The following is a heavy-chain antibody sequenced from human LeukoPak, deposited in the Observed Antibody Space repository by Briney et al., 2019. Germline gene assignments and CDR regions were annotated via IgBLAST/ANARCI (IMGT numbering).Heavy chain of an antibody. CDR2: INPNSGGT. CDR1: GYTFTGYY. J-gene: IGHJ3*02. Sequence: ASVTVSCKASGYTFTGYYMHWVRQAPGQGLEWMGWINPNSGGTNYAQKFQGWVTMTRDTSISTAYMELSRLRSDDTAVHYCAREGPPDAFDIWGQGTMVTVSS. V-gene: IGHV1-2*04. CDR3: AREGPPDAFDI.